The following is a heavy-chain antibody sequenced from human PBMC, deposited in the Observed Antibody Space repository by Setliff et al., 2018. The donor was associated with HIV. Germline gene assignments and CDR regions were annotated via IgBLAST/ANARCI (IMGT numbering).Heavy chain of an antibody. CDR2: IHQSGTA. Sequence: SETLSLTCAVSGVSVNNDDDYWGWIRQPPGKGLEWIAIIHQSGTAHKRPSLKSRVTISIDTSENLFSLKLSSVTAADTAVYYCARILRYFDFANYFYYMDVWGKGTTVTVSS. V-gene: IGHV4-39*02. CDR1: GVSVNNDDDY. D-gene: IGHD3-9*01. J-gene: IGHJ6*03. CDR3: ARILRYFDFANYFYYMDV.